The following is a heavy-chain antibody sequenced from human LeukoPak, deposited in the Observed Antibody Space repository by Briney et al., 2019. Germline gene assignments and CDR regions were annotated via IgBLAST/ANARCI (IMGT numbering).Heavy chain of an antibody. CDR2: IYGDGST. V-gene: IGHV3-66*01. CDR3: APINYSAFSI. J-gene: IGHJ3*02. Sequence: PGGSLRLSCVASAFTVSPNYMIWVRQAPGKGLEWVSLIYGDGSTYYADSVKGRATISRDNSKNTVFLQMNSLRAEDTALYYCAPINYSAFSIWGQGTMVTVSS. CDR1: AFTVSPNY. D-gene: IGHD4-11*01.